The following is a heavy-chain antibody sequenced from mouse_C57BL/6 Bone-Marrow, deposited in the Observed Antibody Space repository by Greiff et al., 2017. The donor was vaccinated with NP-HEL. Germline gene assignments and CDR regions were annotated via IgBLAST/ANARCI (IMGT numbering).Heavy chain of an antibody. CDR1: GYTFTSYW. CDR3: ARGGSALVAYYYAMDY. D-gene: IGHD1-1*02. CDR2: IDPSDSYT. Sequence: VQLQQPGAELVRPGTSVKLSCKASGYTFTSYWMHWVKQRPGQGLEWIGVIDPSDSYTNYNQKFKGKATLTVDTSSSTAYMQLSSLTSEDSAVYYCARGGSALVAYYYAMDYWGQGTSVTVSS. V-gene: IGHV1-59*01. J-gene: IGHJ4*01.